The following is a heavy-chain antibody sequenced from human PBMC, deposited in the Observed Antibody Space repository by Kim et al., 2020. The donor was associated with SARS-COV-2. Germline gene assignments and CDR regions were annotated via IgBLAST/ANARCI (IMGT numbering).Heavy chain of an antibody. J-gene: IGHJ4*02. V-gene: IGHV3-43*02. CDR3: ARSFQSPPLLRTYDY. D-gene: IGHD3-22*01. CDR1: GFTFDDYA. CDR2: ISGDGGST. Sequence: GGSLRLSCAASGFTFDDYAMHWVRQAPGKGLEWVSLISGDGGSTYYADSVKGRFTISRDNSKNSLYLQMNSLRTEDTALYYCARSFQSPPLLRTYDYWGQGTLVTVSS.